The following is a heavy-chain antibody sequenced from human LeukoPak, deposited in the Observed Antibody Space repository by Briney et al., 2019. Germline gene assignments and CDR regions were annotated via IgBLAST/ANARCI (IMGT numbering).Heavy chain of an antibody. D-gene: IGHD6-19*01. Sequence: GESLKISCKGSGYRFTSYWIGWVRQMPGKGLEWMGIIYPGGSDTRYSTSFQGQVTISADKSISTAYLQWSSLKASDTAMYYCARRVPSSGWYNFDYWGQGTLVTVSS. V-gene: IGHV5-51*01. CDR1: GYRFTSYW. CDR2: IYPGGSDT. J-gene: IGHJ4*02. CDR3: ARRVPSSGWYNFDY.